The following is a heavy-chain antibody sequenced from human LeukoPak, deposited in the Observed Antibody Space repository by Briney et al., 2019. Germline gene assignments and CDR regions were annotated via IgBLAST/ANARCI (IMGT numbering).Heavy chain of an antibody. V-gene: IGHV3-15*01. J-gene: IGHJ6*02. CDR3: TTDDYYYGMDV. CDR1: GFTFSNAW. Sequence: GGSLRLSRAASGFTFSNAWMSWVRQAPGKGLEWVGRIKSKTDGGTTDYAAPVKGRFTISRDDSKNTLYLQMDSLKTEDTAVYYCTTDDYYYGMDVWGQGTTVTVSS. CDR2: IKSKTDGGTT.